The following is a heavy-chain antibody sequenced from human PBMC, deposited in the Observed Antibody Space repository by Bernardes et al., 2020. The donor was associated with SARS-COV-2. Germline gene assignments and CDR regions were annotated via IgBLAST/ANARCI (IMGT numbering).Heavy chain of an antibody. V-gene: IGHV3-48*03. CDR1: GFTFRTYQ. CDR2: ISSDGTTI. J-gene: IGHJ6*02. Sequence: GGSVRLSCAASGFTFRTYQMNWVRQAPGKGLEWVSYISSDGTTIYYADSVRGRFTISRDNAKNSLYLQMSSLRAEDTAVYYCASMAVMSSYYYYGMDVWGQGTTVTVSS. D-gene: IGHD2-8*01. CDR3: ASMAVMSSYYYYGMDV.